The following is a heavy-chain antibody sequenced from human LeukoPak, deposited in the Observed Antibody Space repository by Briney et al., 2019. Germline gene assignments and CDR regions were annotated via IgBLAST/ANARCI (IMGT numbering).Heavy chain of an antibody. Sequence: GGSLRLSCAASGFTFSSYAMSWVRQAPGKGLEWVSAISGSGGSTYYADSVKGRFTISRDNSKNTLYLQMNSLRAEDTAVYYCAKVEGYCSSTSCRPFDYWGQGTLVTVSS. CDR3: AKVEGYCSSTSCRPFDY. CDR1: GFTFSSYA. CDR2: ISGSGGST. J-gene: IGHJ4*02. V-gene: IGHV3-23*01. D-gene: IGHD2-2*01.